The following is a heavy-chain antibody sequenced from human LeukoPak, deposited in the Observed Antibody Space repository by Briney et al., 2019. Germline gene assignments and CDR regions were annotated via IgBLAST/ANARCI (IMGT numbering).Heavy chain of an antibody. CDR2: IQQHGSET. D-gene: IGHD6-19*01. V-gene: IGHV3-7*01. J-gene: IGHJ4*02. CDR1: GFTFSNYW. Sequence: GGSLRLSCEGSGFTFSNYWMSWVRQAPGKGLEWVANIQQHGSETYYGDSVKGRFTISRDNAKNSLYLQMNSLRAEDTAVYYCARLYSTGWYGGPDYWGQGTLVAVSS. CDR3: ARLYSTGWYGGPDY.